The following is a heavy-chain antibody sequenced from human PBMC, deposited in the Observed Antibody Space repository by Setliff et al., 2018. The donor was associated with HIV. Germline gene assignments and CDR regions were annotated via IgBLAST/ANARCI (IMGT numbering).Heavy chain of an antibody. CDR2: IIPIFGTA. CDR3: ARGYCSGGSCYYYYYMDV. V-gene: IGHV1-69*13. CDR1: GDTFSSYA. Sequence: SVKVSCKASGDTFSSYAISWVRQAPGQGLEWMGGIIPIFGTANYAQNLQGRVTITADESTSTAYMELSSLRSEDTAIYYCARGYCSGGSCYYYYYMDVWGKGTTVTVSS. J-gene: IGHJ6*03. D-gene: IGHD2-15*01.